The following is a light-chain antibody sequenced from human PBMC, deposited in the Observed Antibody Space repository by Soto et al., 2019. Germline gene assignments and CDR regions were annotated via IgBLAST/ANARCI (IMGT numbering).Light chain of an antibody. CDR2: GAS. V-gene: IGKV3-20*01. CDR1: QSVSSTY. Sequence: EIVLTQAPGTLSLSPGERATLSCRASQSVSSTYLAWYQQKPGQAPGLLIYGASSRATGIPDRFSGSESGTDFTLTISRLEAEDFAVYYCQQYGSSPPTFGQGTKVEIK. CDR3: QQYGSSPPT. J-gene: IGKJ1*01.